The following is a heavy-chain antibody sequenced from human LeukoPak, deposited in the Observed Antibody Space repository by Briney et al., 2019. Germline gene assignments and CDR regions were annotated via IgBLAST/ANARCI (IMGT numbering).Heavy chain of an antibody. CDR1: GFTFSSYG. CDR3: AKDGRWAAAAYYFDY. Sequence: GKSLRLSCAASGFTFSSYGMHWVRQAPGKGLEWVAVISYDGNDKFYADSVKGRFTITRDNSKNTLYLQMNGLRAEDTAVYYCAKDGRWAAAAYYFDYWGQGTLVTVSS. D-gene: IGHD6-13*01. V-gene: IGHV3-30*18. J-gene: IGHJ4*02. CDR2: ISYDGNDK.